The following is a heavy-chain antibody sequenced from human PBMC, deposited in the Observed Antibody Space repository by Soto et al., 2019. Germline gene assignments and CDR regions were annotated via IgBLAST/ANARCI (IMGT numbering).Heavy chain of an antibody. CDR3: TTSPFFYFVVVHPMFFDH. CDR2: IIPFLGSA. J-gene: IGHJ4*02. CDR1: GGTFNSYG. Sequence: SVKVSWKAAGGTFNSYGFSWVRQAPGQGLEWVGGIIPFLGSANYAHKFQGRLTITADESTSTAYMELSSLRFEDTAIYYCTTSPFFYFVVVHPMFFDHWGQRTLVTV. V-gene: IGHV1-69*13. D-gene: IGHD2-21*01.